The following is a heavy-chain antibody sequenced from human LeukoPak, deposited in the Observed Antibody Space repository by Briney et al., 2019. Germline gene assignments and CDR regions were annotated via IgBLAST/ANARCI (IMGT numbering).Heavy chain of an antibody. V-gene: IGHV4-39*01. J-gene: IGHJ4*02. Sequence: SETLSLTCTVSGGPISGSSYYWVWIRQPPGTGLEWIGSIYYSGVTFYNPSLKSRVTVSVDTSKNQFSLKLSSVTAADTAVYYCASFHRHRTDYWGQGTLVTVSP. CDR1: GGPISGSSYY. CDR3: ASFHRHRTDY. CDR2: IYYSGVT.